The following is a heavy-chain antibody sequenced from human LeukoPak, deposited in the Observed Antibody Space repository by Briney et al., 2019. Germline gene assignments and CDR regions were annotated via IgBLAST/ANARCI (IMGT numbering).Heavy chain of an antibody. D-gene: IGHD3-10*01. J-gene: IGHJ6*02. CDR2: INHSGST. Sequence: SGTLSLTCAVYGGSFSGYYWSWIRQPPGKGLEWIGEINHSGSTNYNPSLKSRVTISVDTSKNQFSLKLSSVTAADTAVYYCARATYYYGSGALRFYYYGMDVWGQGTTVTVSS. CDR1: GGSFSGYY. V-gene: IGHV4-34*01. CDR3: ARATYYYGSGALRFYYYGMDV.